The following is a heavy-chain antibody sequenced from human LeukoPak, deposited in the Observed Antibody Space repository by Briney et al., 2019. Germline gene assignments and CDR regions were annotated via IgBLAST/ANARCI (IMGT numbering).Heavy chain of an antibody. CDR1: GHAL. CDR3: ATPGGGELNAYYDY. V-gene: IGHV1-18*01. J-gene: IGHJ4*02. D-gene: IGHD1-7*01. CDR2: IRPYKRNA. Sequence: GASVKVSCKASGHALISWVRQAPGQGLEWMGWIRPYKRNANYAEKFQGRVTMTIDTSTSTAYMELRSLKPDDTAVYYCATPGGGELNAYYDYWGQGTLVTVSS.